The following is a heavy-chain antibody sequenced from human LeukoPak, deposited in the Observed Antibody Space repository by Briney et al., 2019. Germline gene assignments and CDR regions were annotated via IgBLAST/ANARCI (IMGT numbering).Heavy chain of an antibody. V-gene: IGHV1-2*02. CDR1: GYTFTGYY. Sequence: GASVKVSCKASGYTFTGYYMHWVRQAPGQGLEWMGWINPNSGGTNYAQKFQGRVTMTRDTSISTAYMELSRLRSDDTVVYYCLTAMVTGRWDYWGQGTLVTVSS. J-gene: IGHJ4*02. D-gene: IGHD5-18*01. CDR2: INPNSGGT. CDR3: LTAMVTGRWDY.